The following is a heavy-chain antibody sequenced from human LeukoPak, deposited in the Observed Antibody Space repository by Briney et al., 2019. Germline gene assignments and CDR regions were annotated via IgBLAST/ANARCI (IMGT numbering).Heavy chain of an antibody. V-gene: IGHV1-18*01. Sequence: ASVKVSCKASGYTFTIYGISWVRQAPGQGLEWMGWISAYNGNTNYAQKLQGRVTMTTDTSTSTAYMELRSLRSDDTAVYYCARGVELWYIYYYYYMDVWGKGTTVTVSS. CDR1: GYTFTIYG. J-gene: IGHJ6*03. CDR2: ISAYNGNT. D-gene: IGHD5-18*01. CDR3: ARGVELWYIYYYYYMDV.